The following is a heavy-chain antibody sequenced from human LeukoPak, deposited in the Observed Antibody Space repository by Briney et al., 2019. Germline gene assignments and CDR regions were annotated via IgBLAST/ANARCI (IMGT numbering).Heavy chain of an antibody. Sequence: SETLSLTCSVSGGSITSSSFYWGWIRQPPGKGLEWIGSIYYSGTTYYNPSLKIRVTMSVNTSKNQFSLKLSSVTAADTAVYYCARNPTFSINHVTWEDEDLWGQGTLVTVSS. V-gene: IGHV4-39*01. CDR2: IYYSGTT. J-gene: IGHJ5*02. CDR1: GGSITSSSFY. D-gene: IGHD3-3*02. CDR3: ARNPTFSINHVTWEDEDL.